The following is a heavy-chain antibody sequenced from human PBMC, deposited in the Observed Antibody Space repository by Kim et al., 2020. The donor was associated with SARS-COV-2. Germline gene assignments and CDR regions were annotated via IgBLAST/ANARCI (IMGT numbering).Heavy chain of an antibody. D-gene: IGHD6-19*01. CDR2: IYYSGST. Sequence: SETLSLTCTVSGGSISSYYWSWIRQPPGKGLEWIGYIYYSGSTNYNPSLKSRVTISVDTSKNQFSLKLSSVTAADTAVYYCARDIHSGVGHFDYWGQGTLVTVSS. V-gene: IGHV4-59*01. CDR1: GGSISSYY. CDR3: ARDIHSGVGHFDY. J-gene: IGHJ4*02.